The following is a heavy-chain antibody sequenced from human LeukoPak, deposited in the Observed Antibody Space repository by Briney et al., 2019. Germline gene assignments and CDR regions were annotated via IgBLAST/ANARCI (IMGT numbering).Heavy chain of an antibody. CDR1: GFTFTSSW. Sequence: GGSLRLSCVASGFTFTSSWMHWVRQAPGKGLVWVSRINPDGGDTKYADSVRGRFSISRDNAKNSLTLQMNSLRVEDTAVYYCVRETGVLRFLEWPSSNAFDIWGQGTLVIVSS. D-gene: IGHD3-3*01. J-gene: IGHJ3*02. CDR2: INPDGGDT. V-gene: IGHV3-74*01. CDR3: VRETGVLRFLEWPSSNAFDI.